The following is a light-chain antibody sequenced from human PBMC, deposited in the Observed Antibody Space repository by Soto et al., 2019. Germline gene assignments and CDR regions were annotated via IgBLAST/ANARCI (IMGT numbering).Light chain of an antibody. J-gene: IGLJ1*01. V-gene: IGLV1-44*01. Sequence: QSVLTQPPSASGTPGQRVTISCSGSTSNIGSHSVNWFQHLPGTAPKLLIITNNQRPSGVPDRFSGYKSGTSASLVISGLQSEGEADYYCATWDDSLKGVFGTGTKLTVL. CDR1: TSNIGSHS. CDR3: ATWDDSLKGV. CDR2: TNN.